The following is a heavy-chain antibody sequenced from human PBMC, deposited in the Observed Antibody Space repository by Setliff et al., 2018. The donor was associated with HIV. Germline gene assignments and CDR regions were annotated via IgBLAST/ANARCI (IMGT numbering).Heavy chain of an antibody. J-gene: IGHJ5*02. CDR3: ARLNVEMFVVMAATPGWFGP. D-gene: IGHD2-15*01. Sequence: ASETLSLTCTVSGDSISSDAYYWSWIRQHPEKGLEWVGYISYSGGSYYNPSLKSRISISMDMSKNQFSLKLKSVTAADTAVYYCARLNVEMFVVMAATPGWFGPWGQGILVTVSS. CDR2: ISYSGGS. CDR1: GDSISSDAYY. V-gene: IGHV4-31*03.